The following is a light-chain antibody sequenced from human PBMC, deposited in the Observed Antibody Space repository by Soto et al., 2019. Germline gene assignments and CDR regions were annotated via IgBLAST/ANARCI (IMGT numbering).Light chain of an antibody. CDR3: QQSYSTPLT. V-gene: IGKV1-39*01. CDR1: QSIRNY. Sequence: DLQMTQSPSFLSASVGDRVTITCRASQSIRNYLNWYQQKPGKAPNLLIYAASSFQGGVPSRFSGSGSGTDFTLTISSLQPEDFATYYCQQSYSTPLTFGGGTKVEIK. J-gene: IGKJ4*01. CDR2: AAS.